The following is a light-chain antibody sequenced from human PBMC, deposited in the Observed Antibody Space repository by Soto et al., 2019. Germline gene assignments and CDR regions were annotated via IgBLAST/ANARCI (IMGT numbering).Light chain of an antibody. CDR1: QTINYW. J-gene: IGKJ1*01. CDR3: QQYKTFWT. V-gene: IGKV1-5*01. CDR2: DVS. Sequence: DLQMTQSPSTLSASVGDRVTITCRASQTINYWLAWYQQKPGKAPKLLIYDVSTLGSGVPSRFSGSGSGTDFTLTISGLQPDDSATYYCQQYKTFWTFGQGTKVEI.